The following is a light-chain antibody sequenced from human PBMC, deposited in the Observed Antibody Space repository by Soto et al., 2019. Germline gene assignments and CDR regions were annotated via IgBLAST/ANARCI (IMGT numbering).Light chain of an antibody. CDR2: EVS. Sequence: QSALTQPPSASGSPGQSVTISCTGTSSDVGGYNFVSWYQQHPGKAPILIIYEVSKRPSGVPDRFSGSKSGNTASLTVSGLQAEDEADYYCSSYAGSNNRYVFGTGTKVTVL. V-gene: IGLV2-8*01. J-gene: IGLJ1*01. CDR1: SSDVGGYNF. CDR3: SSYAGSNNRYV.